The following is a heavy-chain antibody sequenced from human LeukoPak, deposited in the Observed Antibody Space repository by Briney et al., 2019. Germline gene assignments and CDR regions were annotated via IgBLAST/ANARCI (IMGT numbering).Heavy chain of an antibody. CDR2: ISGSGGAT. CDR1: GFTFSSYA. CDR3: AKASSGWYDFDS. D-gene: IGHD6-19*01. J-gene: IGHJ4*02. V-gene: IGHV3-23*01. Sequence: QSGGSLRLSCAASGFTFSSYAMSWVRQAPGKGLEWVSAISGSGGATYYADSVKGRSTISRDESNNTLYLQMNSLRAEDTAVYYCAKASSGWYDFDSWGQGTLVTVSS.